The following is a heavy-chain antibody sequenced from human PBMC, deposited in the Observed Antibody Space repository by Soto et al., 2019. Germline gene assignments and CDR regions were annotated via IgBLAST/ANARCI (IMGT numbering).Heavy chain of an antibody. CDR3: AKVIGGSESYWGGSHYYYALDV. CDR1: GFIFSDYA. J-gene: IGHJ6*02. CDR2: ISGSDGTT. D-gene: IGHD3-10*01. V-gene: IGHV3-23*01. Sequence: VQLLESGGGLTQPGGSLRLSCAASGFIFSDYAMYWVRQAPGKGLEWVSVISGSDGTTYYADSVRGRFTMSRDNSRNTIYLQMMSLRAEDTAVYYCAKVIGGSESYWGGSHYYYALDVWGQGTTVTVSS.